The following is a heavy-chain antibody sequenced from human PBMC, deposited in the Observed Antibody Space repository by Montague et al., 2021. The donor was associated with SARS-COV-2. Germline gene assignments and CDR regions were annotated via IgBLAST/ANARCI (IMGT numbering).Heavy chain of an antibody. V-gene: IGHV1-2*02. D-gene: IGHD5-12*01. J-gene: IGHJ4*02. CDR3: ARGALTSYSAYARPAFY. CDR1: GYIFTGSY. Sequence: SVKVSCKASGYIFTGSYIHWVRQAPGRGLEWMGWINPKTGDTNYGQKFQGRVAMTGDTSMNTAYMELRNLRSDDTAVYFCARGALTSYSAYARPAFYWGQGTLVTVSS. CDR2: INPKTGDT.